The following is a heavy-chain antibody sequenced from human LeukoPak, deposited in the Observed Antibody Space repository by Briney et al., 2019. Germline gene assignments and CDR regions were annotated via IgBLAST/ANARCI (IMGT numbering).Heavy chain of an antibody. CDR1: GFIFSSYW. J-gene: IGHJ3*02. D-gene: IGHD6-13*01. Sequence: PGGSLRLSCAASGFIFSSYWMSWVRQAPGKGLEWVANIKQDGSEKYYVDSVKGRFTISRDNAKNSLYLQMNSLRAEDTAVYYCARVYSSSWYRSFDAFDIWGQGTMVTVSS. V-gene: IGHV3-7*01. CDR2: IKQDGSEK. CDR3: ARVYSSSWYRSFDAFDI.